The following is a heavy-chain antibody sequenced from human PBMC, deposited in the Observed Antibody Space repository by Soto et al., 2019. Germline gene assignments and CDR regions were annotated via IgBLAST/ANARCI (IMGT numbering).Heavy chain of an antibody. CDR2: ISYDGSDK. CDR3: ARDRRLYYYHYGMDV. D-gene: IGHD2-21*02. CDR1: GFMFRNYA. J-gene: IGHJ6*02. V-gene: IGHV3-30-3*01. Sequence: QVQLVESGGGVVQPGRSLRLSCAASGFMFRNYAMHWVRQAPGKGLEWVAIISYDGSDKYYADSVKGRFTVSRDNSKNTLYLQMSSLRVGDTAVYYCARDRRLYYYHYGMDVWGQGTTVTVSS.